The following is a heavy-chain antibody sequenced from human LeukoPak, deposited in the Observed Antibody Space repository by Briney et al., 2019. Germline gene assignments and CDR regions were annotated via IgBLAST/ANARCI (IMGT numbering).Heavy chain of an antibody. J-gene: IGHJ2*01. D-gene: IGHD3-22*01. CDR3: ARVNYDSSGYYGRVGWYFDL. V-gene: IGHV4-59*01. CDR1: GGSISSYY. Sequence: SETLSLTCTVSGGSISSYYWSWIRQPPGKGLEWIGYIYYSGSTNYNPSLKSRVTISVDTSKNQFSLKLSSVTAADTAVYYCARVNYDSSGYYGRVGWYFDLWGRGTLVTVS. CDR2: IYYSGST.